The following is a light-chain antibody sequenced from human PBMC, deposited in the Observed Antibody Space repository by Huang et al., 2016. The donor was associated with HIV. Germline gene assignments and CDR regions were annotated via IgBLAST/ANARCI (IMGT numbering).Light chain of an antibody. J-gene: IGKJ2*01. CDR1: QSLSSSY. CDR3: QQYGTSPYT. V-gene: IGKV3-20*01. CDR2: GAS. Sequence: EVVLTQSPDTLSSSPGERVTVSCRASQSLSSSYIAWYLQRPGQAPRRRIYGASTRATDIPDRVSGSGSGTDFTLTINGLEPADFAMYYCQQYGTSPYTFGQGTNLEI.